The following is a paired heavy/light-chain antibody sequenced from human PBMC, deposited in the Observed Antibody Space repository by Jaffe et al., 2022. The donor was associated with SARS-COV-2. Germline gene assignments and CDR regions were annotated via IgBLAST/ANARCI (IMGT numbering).Heavy chain of an antibody. CDR1: GFAFNSYY. V-gene: IGHV3-7*01. CDR3: ARESPYCSGDKCYLPGSFDI. D-gene: IGHD2-15*01. CDR2: INQDGSEK. Sequence: EVQLVESGGGLVQRGGSLRLSCAGSGFAFNSYYMTWVRQAPGGGLEWVANINQDGSEKLYVDSVKGRFSISRDNAKNSLFLQMSGLRADDTAVYFCARESPYCSGDKCYLPGSFDIWGQGTMVAVSS. J-gene: IGHJ3*02.
Light chain of an antibody. CDR3: QAWDSSTAV. J-gene: IGLJ3*02. V-gene: IGLV3-1*01. CDR2: QDY. Sequence: SYTLTQPPSVSVSPGQTATITCSGDELGDRYACWFQQKPGQSPVLIIYQDYKRPSGIPERFSGSNSGNTATLTISGTQPLDEADYYCQAWDSSTAVFGGGTKLTVL. CDR1: ELGDRY.